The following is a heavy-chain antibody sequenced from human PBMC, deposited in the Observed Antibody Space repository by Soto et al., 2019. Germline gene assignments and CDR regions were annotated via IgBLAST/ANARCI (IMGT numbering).Heavy chain of an antibody. Sequence: GGSLRLSCAASGFTFSTFAMSWVRQAPGKGLEWVSAISGSGGTTYYADSVRGRFTISRDNSKNTLYLQMNSLRAEDTAVYYCEKEDKSPEYWGQGTLVTVSS. V-gene: IGHV3-23*01. CDR1: GFTFSTFA. CDR3: EKEDKSPEY. J-gene: IGHJ4*02. CDR2: ISGSGGTT.